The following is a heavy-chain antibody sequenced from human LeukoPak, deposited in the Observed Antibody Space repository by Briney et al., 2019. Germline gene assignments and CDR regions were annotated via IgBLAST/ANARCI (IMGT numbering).Heavy chain of an antibody. J-gene: IGHJ6*03. CDR3: ARGRRPARSYYYYYYMDV. Sequence: EASVKVSCKASGYTFAGYYMHWVRQAPGQGLEWMGWINPNSDGTNYAQKFQGRVTMTRDTSISTAYMELSRLRSDDTAVYYCARGRRPARSYYYYYYMDVWGKGTTVTVSS. CDR2: INPNSDGT. V-gene: IGHV1-2*02. CDR1: GYTFAGYY. D-gene: IGHD6-6*01.